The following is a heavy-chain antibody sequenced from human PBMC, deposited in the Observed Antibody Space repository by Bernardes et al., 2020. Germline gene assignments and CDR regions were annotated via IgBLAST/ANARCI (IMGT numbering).Heavy chain of an antibody. CDR3: ARAEKYTVTNWYFDL. D-gene: IGHD4-17*01. CDR1: GFTFSSYG. J-gene: IGHJ2*01. Sequence: GGSLRLSCAASGFTFSSYGMHWVRQAPGKGLEWVAVIWYDGSNKYYADSVKGRFTISRDNSKNTLYLQMNSLRAEDTAVYYCARAEKYTVTNWYFDLWGRGTLVTVSS. CDR2: IWYDGSNK. V-gene: IGHV3-33*01.